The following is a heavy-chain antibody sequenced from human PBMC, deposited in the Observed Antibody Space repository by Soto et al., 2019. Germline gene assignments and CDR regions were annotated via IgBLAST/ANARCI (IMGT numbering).Heavy chain of an antibody. Sequence: EVPLVESGGGLVQPGGSLKLSCAASGFTFSSYAMHRVRQAPGKGLEYVSAISSNGGSTYYANSVKVRLTISRDNTKNTLYLQMGRLRAEAMAVYYRARQSYSSYYFDYWGQGTLVTVSS. CDR2: ISSNGGST. CDR1: GFTFSSYA. CDR3: ARQSYSSYYFDY. J-gene: IGHJ4*02. V-gene: IGHV3-64*01. D-gene: IGHD6-13*01.